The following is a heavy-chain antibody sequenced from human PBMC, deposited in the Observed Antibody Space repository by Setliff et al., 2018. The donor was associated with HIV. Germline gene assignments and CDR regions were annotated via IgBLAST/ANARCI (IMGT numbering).Heavy chain of an antibody. CDR2: IHYGGGT. J-gene: IGHJ6*03. V-gene: IGHV4-59*01. CDR1: GGSISNYY. CDR3: ARAVIRREDRGMWTKLWSAPNHMDV. D-gene: IGHD3-10*01. Sequence: SETLSLTCSISGGSISNYYWVWIRQSPGKGLEWIGHIHYGGGTYYNPSLERRVSISRDTSKHQFSLNLRDVTAGDTALYYCARAVIRREDRGMWTKLWSAPNHMDVWGKGITVTVSS.